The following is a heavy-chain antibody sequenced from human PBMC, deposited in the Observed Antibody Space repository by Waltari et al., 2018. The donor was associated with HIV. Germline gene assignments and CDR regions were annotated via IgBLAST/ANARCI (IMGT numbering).Heavy chain of an antibody. Sequence: VQLEESGGGVVQPGRSRRLSGAASGFRVSDYGMHGVRQAPGKGLQWVAVIWYDGSKKEYSDSVKGRFTISKDNSKNTLFLQMNSLRVDDTAVYFCARVPFASSWSADSFDVWGPGTRITVSS. V-gene: IGHV3-33*01. CDR1: GFRVSDYG. D-gene: IGHD6-13*01. CDR3: ARVPFASSWSADSFDV. J-gene: IGHJ3*01. CDR2: IWYDGSKK.